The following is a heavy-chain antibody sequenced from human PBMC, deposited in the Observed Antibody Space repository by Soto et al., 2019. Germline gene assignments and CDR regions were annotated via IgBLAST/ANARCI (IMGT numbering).Heavy chain of an antibody. J-gene: IGHJ5*02. CDR3: ASGYGTRWANWFAP. V-gene: IGHV3-74*01. D-gene: IGHD6-13*01. Sequence: PGGSLRLSCAASGFTLSSDWMHWFRQTPGKGLVWVSSISTDGAITRYADSVMGRFTISRDNAKNTLYLQMNDLRAEDTAVYSCASGYGTRWANWFAPWGQGTLVTVSS. CDR1: GFTLSSDW. CDR2: ISTDGAIT.